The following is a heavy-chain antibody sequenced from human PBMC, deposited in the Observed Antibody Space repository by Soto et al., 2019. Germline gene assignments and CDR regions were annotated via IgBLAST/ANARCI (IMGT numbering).Heavy chain of an antibody. CDR3: ARSAGVVDGDDY. V-gene: IGHV1-18*01. D-gene: IGHD3-10*01. Sequence: QVQLVQSGAEVKKPGASVKVSCKASGYIFINYGISWVRRAPGQGLEWMGWINSYNGNTNSAQKVQSRVTMTTDTSTNTAYMELRSLTADDTAVYYCARSAGVVDGDDYWGQGTLVTVSS. CDR1: GYIFINYG. CDR2: INSYNGNT. J-gene: IGHJ4*02.